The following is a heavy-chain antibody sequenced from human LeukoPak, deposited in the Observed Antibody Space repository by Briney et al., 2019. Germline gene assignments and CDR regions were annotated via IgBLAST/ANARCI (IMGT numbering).Heavy chain of an antibody. CDR2: IIPIFGTA. V-gene: IGHV1-69*13. D-gene: IGHD2-21*02. CDR3: ARVHYDPYCGGDCYSRHYHYYGMDV. Sequence: GASVEVSCKASGGTFSSYAISWVRQAPGQGLEWMGGIIPIFGTANYAQKFQGRVTVTADESTSTAYMELSSLRSEDTAVYYCARVHYDPYCGGDCYSRHYHYYGMDVWGQGTTVTVSS. J-gene: IGHJ6*02. CDR1: GGTFSSYA.